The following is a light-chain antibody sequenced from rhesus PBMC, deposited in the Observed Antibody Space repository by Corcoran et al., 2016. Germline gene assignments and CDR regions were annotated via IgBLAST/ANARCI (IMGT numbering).Light chain of an antibody. J-gene: IGKJ4*01. CDR2: AAS. CDR3: LQGCSTPLT. CDR1: QGISDY. Sequence: DIQMTQSPSSLSASVGDRVTIICRASQGISDYISWYQQKPGKAPKRLIYAASSLESGVPSRFSGHGSRTEFTLTISSLQPEGFTAYYCLQGCSTPLTFGGGTKVQLK. V-gene: IGKV1-36*02.